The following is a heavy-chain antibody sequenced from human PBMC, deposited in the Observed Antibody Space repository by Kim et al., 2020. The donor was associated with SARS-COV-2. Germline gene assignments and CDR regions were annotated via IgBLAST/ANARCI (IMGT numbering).Heavy chain of an antibody. CDR2: ISAYNGNT. Sequence: ASVKVSCKASGYTFTSYGISWVRQAPGQGLEWMGWISAYNGNTNYAQKLQGRVTMTTDTSTSTAYMELRSLRSDDTAVYYCARESFYIVSDYYFDYWGQGTLVTVSS. CDR3: ARESFYIVSDYYFDY. D-gene: IGHD2-15*01. CDR1: GYTFTSYG. J-gene: IGHJ4*02. V-gene: IGHV1-18*01.